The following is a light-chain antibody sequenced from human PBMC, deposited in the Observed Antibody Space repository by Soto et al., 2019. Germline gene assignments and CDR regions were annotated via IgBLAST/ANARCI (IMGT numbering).Light chain of an antibody. CDR3: MQALQSWT. V-gene: IGKV2-28*01. CDR1: QSLLHTNGYHY. CDR2: LGS. J-gene: IGKJ1*01. Sequence: DVVLTQSPLSPPVTPGEPASISCRSSQSLLHTNGYHYLAWYLQRPGQSPQLLIYLGSNRASGVPDRFSGSGSGTDFTLKISRVEADDIGVYYCMQALQSWTFGQGTKV.